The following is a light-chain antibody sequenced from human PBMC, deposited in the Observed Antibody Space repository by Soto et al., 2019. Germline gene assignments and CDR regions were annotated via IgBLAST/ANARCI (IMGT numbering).Light chain of an antibody. J-gene: IGKJ1*01. CDR2: SAS. CDR1: KSISRF. Sequence: DIQMNQSPSSLSASIGERVTITCRASKSISRFLNWYQQKPGKXPKLLISSASSLQSGVPSRFSGSGSGTEFTLTISSLQPYDFATYYCQHYNSYSFGQGTKV. V-gene: IGKV1-39*01. CDR3: QHYNSYS.